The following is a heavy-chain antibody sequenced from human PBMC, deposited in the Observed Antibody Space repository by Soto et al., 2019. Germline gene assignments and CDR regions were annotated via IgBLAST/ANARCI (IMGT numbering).Heavy chain of an antibody. D-gene: IGHD2-2*01. Sequence: QVQLVQSGAEVKKPGSSVKVSCKASGGTFSSYAISWVRQAPGQGLEWMGGIIPISGTANYAQKFQGRVTITADESTSTADKEMSSLRSEDTAVYYCATSQGSSTSLEIYYYYYYGMDVWGQGTTVTVSS. CDR1: GGTFSSYA. J-gene: IGHJ6*02. CDR2: IIPISGTA. CDR3: ATSQGSSTSLEIYYYYYYGMDV. V-gene: IGHV1-69*01.